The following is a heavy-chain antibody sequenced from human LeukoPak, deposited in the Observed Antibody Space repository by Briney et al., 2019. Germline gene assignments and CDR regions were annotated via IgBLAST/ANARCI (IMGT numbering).Heavy chain of an antibody. CDR2: ISSSGSTI. V-gene: IGHV3-11*04. CDR1: VFTFCDYY. CDR3: ARHSQQPRTDP. D-gene: IGHD6-13*01. Sequence: PGGSLRLSCAASVFTFCDYYMSGIRQAPGKGLEWVSYISSSGSTIYYADSVKGRFTISRDNAKNSLYLQMNSLRAEDTAVYYCARHSQQPRTDPWGQGTLVTVSS. J-gene: IGHJ5*02.